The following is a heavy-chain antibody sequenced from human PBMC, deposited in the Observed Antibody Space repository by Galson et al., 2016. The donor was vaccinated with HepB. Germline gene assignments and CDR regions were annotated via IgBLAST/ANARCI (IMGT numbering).Heavy chain of an antibody. CDR1: GFTFSSYA. V-gene: IGHV3-30-3*01. J-gene: IGHJ4*02. Sequence: SLRLSCAASGFTFSSYAMHWVRQAPGKGLEWVAVISYDGSNKYYADSVKGRFTISRDNSKNTLYVQMNSLRAEDTAVYYCAREIRGWVHFYYFDYWGQGTLVTVSS. CDR2: ISYDGSNK. D-gene: IGHD3-3*02. CDR3: AREIRGWVHFYYFDY.